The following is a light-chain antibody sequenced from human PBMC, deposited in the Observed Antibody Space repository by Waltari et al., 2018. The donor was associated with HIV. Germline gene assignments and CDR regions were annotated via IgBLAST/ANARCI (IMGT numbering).Light chain of an antibody. CDR2: GAI. V-gene: IGKV3-15*01. Sequence: EIVMTQSPATLSVSPGERASLSCRASQSVSNTLAWYQQKPGQAPRPLIYGAITRATGVPARFSGSGSGTEFTLTISSLQSEDFAVYYCQQYDDWPTFGQGTKVEIK. J-gene: IGKJ1*01. CDR1: QSVSNT. CDR3: QQYDDWPT.